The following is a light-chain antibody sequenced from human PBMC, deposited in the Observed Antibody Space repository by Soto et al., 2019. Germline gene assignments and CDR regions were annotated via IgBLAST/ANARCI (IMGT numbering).Light chain of an antibody. CDR1: SSNIGAGYD. Sequence: QSVLTQPPSVSGAPGQRVTISCTGSSSNIGAGYDVHWYQQLPGTAPKLLIYGNSNRPSGVPDRLSGSKSGPSVSLAITGLRAEDECDYYCQSYDSSLSGNVVFGGGTKLTVL. CDR3: QSYDSSLSGNVV. CDR2: GNS. V-gene: IGLV1-40*01. J-gene: IGLJ2*01.